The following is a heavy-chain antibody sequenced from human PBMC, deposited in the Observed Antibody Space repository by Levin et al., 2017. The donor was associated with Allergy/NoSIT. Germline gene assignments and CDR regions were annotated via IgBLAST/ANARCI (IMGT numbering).Heavy chain of an antibody. Sequence: GSGPTLVKPTQTLTLTCTFSGFLLSTSGMCVSWIRQPPGKALEWLARVDWDDDKNYNTPLKTRLTISKDTSKNQVVLTMTNMDPVDTATYYCARSTRDSSSGYPFDYWGQGTLVTVSS. CDR1: GFLLSTSGMC. J-gene: IGHJ4*02. V-gene: IGHV2-70*11. CDR3: ARSTRDSSSGYPFDY. CDR2: VDWDDDK. D-gene: IGHD6-13*01.